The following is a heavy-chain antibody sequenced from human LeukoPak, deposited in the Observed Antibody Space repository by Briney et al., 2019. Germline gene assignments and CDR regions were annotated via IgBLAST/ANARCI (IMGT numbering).Heavy chain of an antibody. CDR1: GGPFSGYS. V-gene: IGHV4-34*01. CDR3: ARGGYSGYRSRFDY. J-gene: IGHJ4*02. Sequence: PSETLSLTCAVHGGPFSGYSWNWIRQPPGMGLDWIGEVNHSGSTNYNPSLKSRVTISVDTAKNQFSLKLSSVTAADTSVYYCARGGYSGYRSRFDYWGQGTLVTVSS. D-gene: IGHD5-12*01. CDR2: VNHSGST.